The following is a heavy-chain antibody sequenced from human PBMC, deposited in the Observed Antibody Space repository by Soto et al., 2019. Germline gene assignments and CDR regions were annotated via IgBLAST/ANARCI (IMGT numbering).Heavy chain of an antibody. D-gene: IGHD2-8*01. V-gene: IGHV1-69*12. CDR2: IIPIFGIA. CDR1: GGSFSSIV. J-gene: IGHJ6*02. CDR3: ARLSYCSNGVCDIPPQSDTDYYYAMDV. Sequence: QVQLVQSGAEVKKPGSSVKVSCKASGGSFSSIVISWVRQAPGQGLEWMGGIIPIFGIANYAQKFQGRVTISAGESTSTAYMEMSRLRYEETAVFYCARLSYCSNGVCDIPPQSDTDYYYAMDVWGQGTTVTVSS.